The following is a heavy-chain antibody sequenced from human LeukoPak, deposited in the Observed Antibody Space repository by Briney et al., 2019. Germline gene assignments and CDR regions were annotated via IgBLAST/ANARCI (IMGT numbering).Heavy chain of an antibody. CDR3: ATTNVDIVGALDP. CDR1: GYTFTGYY. V-gene: IGHV1-2*04. Sequence: ASVKVSCKASGYTFTGYYMHWVRQAPGQGLEWMGWINPNSGGTNYAQKFQGWVTMTRDTSISTAYMELSRLRSDDTAVYYCATTNVDIVGALDPWGQGTLVTVSS. J-gene: IGHJ5*02. D-gene: IGHD5-12*01. CDR2: INPNSGGT.